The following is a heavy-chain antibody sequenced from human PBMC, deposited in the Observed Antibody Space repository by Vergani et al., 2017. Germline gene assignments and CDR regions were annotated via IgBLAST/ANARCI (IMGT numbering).Heavy chain of an antibody. CDR3: AKDEGRGGRMDV. J-gene: IGHJ6*02. Sequence: QVQLVESGGGVVQPGGSLRLSCAASGFTFSSYGMHWVRQAPGKGLEWVAFIRYDGSHKYYADSVKGRFTISRDNSKNTLYLEMNSLRAEDTAVYYCAKDEGRGGRMDVWGQGTTVTVSS. CDR1: GFTFSSYG. CDR2: IRYDGSHK. D-gene: IGHD3-10*01. V-gene: IGHV3-30*02.